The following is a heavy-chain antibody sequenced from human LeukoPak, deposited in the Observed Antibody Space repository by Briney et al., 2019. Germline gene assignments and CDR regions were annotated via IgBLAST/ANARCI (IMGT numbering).Heavy chain of an antibody. CDR2: INPNSGGT. D-gene: IGHD2/OR15-2a*01. CDR1: GYTFTSYD. J-gene: IGHJ3*02. Sequence: ASVKVSCKASGYTFTSYDINWVRQAPGQGLEWMGWINPNSGGTNYAQKFQGRVTMTRDTSISTAYMELSRLRSDDTAVYYCARELRRAATTFGGDDAFDIWGQGTMVTVSS. CDR3: ARELRRAATTFGGDDAFDI. V-gene: IGHV1-2*02.